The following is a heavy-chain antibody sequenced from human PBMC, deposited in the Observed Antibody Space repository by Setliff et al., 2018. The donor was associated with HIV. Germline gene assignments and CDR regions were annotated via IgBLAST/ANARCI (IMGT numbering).Heavy chain of an antibody. Sequence: ASVKVSCKASGYIFSTHYIHWVRQAPGQGLEWMGIINCASGRTVYTEKIKGRLAMARDMSRTTVYMELTSLRTEDTAMYYCATIRAYYYDSSGQEYFQHWGHGTLVTVSS. J-gene: IGHJ1*01. V-gene: IGHV1-46*01. D-gene: IGHD3-22*01. CDR3: ATIRAYYYDSSGQEYFQH. CDR1: GYIFSTHY. CDR2: INCASGRT.